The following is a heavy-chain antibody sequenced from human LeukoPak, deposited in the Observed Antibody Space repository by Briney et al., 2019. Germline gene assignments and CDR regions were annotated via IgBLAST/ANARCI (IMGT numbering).Heavy chain of an antibody. D-gene: IGHD6-19*01. CDR2: IGGSGGST. CDR1: GFTFSSYG. J-gene: IGHJ3*02. CDR3: AKDLVSGWPEGAFDI. V-gene: IGHV3-23*01. Sequence: GGSLRLSCAASGFTFSSYGMSWVRQAPGKGLEWVSAIGGSGGSTYYADSVKGRFTISKDNSKNTLYLQMNSLRAEDTAVYYCAKDLVSGWPEGAFDIWGQGTMVTVSS.